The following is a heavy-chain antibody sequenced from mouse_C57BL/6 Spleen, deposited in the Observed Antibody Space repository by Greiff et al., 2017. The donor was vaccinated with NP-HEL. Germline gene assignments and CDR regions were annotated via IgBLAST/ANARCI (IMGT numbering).Heavy chain of an antibody. CDR1: GFNIKDYY. CDR3: THYYGSRRWYFDV. Sequence: EVMLVESGAELVRPGASVKLSCTASGFNIKDYYMHWVKQRPEQGLEWIGRIDPEDGDTEYAPKFQGKATMTADTSSNTAYLQLSSLTSEDTAVYYCTHYYGSRRWYFDVWGTGTTVTVSS. D-gene: IGHD1-1*01. V-gene: IGHV14-1*01. J-gene: IGHJ1*03. CDR2: IDPEDGDT.